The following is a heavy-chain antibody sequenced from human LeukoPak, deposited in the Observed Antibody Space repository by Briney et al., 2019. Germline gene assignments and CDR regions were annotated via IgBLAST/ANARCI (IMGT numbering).Heavy chain of an antibody. CDR1: GFTFSSYG. CDR2: ISYDESNK. J-gene: IGHJ4*02. Sequence: PGRSLRLSCAASGFTFSSYGMHWVRQAPGKGLEWVAVISYDESNKHYADSVKGRFTISRDNSKNTLYLQMNSLRAEDTAVYYCAKDPGSSSGWHEGGGYFDYWGQGTLVTVSS. CDR3: AKDPGSSSGWHEGGGYFDY. V-gene: IGHV3-30*18. D-gene: IGHD6-19*01.